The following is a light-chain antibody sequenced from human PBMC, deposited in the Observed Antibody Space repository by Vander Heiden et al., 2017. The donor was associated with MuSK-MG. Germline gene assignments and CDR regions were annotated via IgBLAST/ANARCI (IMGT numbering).Light chain of an antibody. V-gene: IGKV3-20*01. Sequence: EIVLTQSPGTLSLSPGERATLSCRASQSVSSSYLAWYQQNPGQAPRLLIYGASSRSTGLPDRLSGRGSGTDFTLTISRLEPEDFAVYYCQQYGSSPWTFGQGTKVEIK. CDR3: QQYGSSPWT. CDR2: GAS. CDR1: QSVSSSY. J-gene: IGKJ1*01.